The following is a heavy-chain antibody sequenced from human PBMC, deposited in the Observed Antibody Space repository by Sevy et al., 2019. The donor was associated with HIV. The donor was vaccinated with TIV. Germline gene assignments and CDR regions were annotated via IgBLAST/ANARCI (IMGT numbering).Heavy chain of an antibody. Sequence: GGSLRLSCAASGFTFSYYDMNWVRQAPGKWLEWVSSISSAGSYIKYGDSVKGRFTISRDNAKNSLYLQMNSLRADDTAVYFCARNLDYYDTSAFYSWGQGTPVTVSS. CDR1: GFTFSYYD. CDR2: ISSAGSYI. D-gene: IGHD3-22*01. J-gene: IGHJ5*01. V-gene: IGHV3-21*01. CDR3: ARNLDYYDTSAFYS.